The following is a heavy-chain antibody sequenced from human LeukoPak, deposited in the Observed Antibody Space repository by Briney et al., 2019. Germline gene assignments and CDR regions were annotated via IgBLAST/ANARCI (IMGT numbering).Heavy chain of an antibody. CDR3: ARSNQNFSPNSSPGH. V-gene: IGHV1-69*06. CDR1: GGTFSSYA. CDR2: IIPIFGTA. D-gene: IGHD6-13*01. J-gene: IGHJ4*02. Sequence: SVKVSCKASGGTFSSYAISWVRQAPGQGLECMGGIIPIFGTANYAQKFQGRVTITADKSTSTVYMELTSLRSEDTAMYYCARSNQNFSPNSSPGHWGQGTLVTVSS.